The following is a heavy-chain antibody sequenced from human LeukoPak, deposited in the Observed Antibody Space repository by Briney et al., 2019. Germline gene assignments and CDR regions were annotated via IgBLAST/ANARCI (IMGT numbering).Heavy chain of an antibody. CDR1: GFTVRNYA. Sequence: GGSLRLSCVASGFTVRNYAMTWVRQAPGKGLEWVSDISGSGGRTDYADSVKGRFTISRDNSKNTLYLQMNSLRVEDTAVYYCAKGGAYCGGDCKGWFDPWGQGTLVTVSS. J-gene: IGHJ5*02. V-gene: IGHV3-23*01. D-gene: IGHD2-21*01. CDR2: ISGSGGRT. CDR3: AKGGAYCGGDCKGWFDP.